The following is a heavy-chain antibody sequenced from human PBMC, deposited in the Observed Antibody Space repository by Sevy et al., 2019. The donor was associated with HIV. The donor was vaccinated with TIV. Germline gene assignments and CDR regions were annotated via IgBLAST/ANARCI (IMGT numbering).Heavy chain of an antibody. CDR1: GFTFSGYA. CDR3: ASHDDYGAIGGTGTFDY. CDR2: VSNRGDDT. Sequence: GGSLRLSCSASGFTFSGYAMSWVRQAPGKGLEWVSTVSNRGDDTYYADSVKGRFTISRDNSKDTLYLHLNSLRGDDTAVYFCASHDDYGAIGGTGTFDYWGQGTLVTVSS. J-gene: IGHJ4*02. D-gene: IGHD4-17*01. V-gene: IGHV3-23*01.